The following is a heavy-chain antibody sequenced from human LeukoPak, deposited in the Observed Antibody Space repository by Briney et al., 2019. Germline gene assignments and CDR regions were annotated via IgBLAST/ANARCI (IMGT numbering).Heavy chain of an antibody. J-gene: IGHJ5*02. CDR1: GFTFSSYW. Sequence: PGGSLRPSCAASGFTFSSYWMSWVRQAPGKGLEWVANINQGGSEKYYVDSVKGRFTISRDNAKNSLYLQMNSLRGDDTAVYYCARVQTGTTNWFDPWGQGTLVIVSS. CDR2: INQGGSEK. D-gene: IGHD1-1*01. CDR3: ARVQTGTTNWFDP. V-gene: IGHV3-7*04.